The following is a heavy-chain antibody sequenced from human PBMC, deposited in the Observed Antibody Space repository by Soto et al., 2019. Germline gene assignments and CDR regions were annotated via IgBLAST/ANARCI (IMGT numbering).Heavy chain of an antibody. J-gene: IGHJ4*02. CDR2: IYYSGST. Sequence: SETLSLTCTVSGGSISSGGYYWSWIRQHPGKGLEWIGYIYYSGSTYYNPSLKSRVTISVDTSKNQFSLKLSSVTAADTAVYYCARMRHVRGSFDYWGQGTLVTVSS. V-gene: IGHV4-31*03. CDR3: ARMRHVRGSFDY. D-gene: IGHD3-10*01. CDR1: GGSISSGGYY.